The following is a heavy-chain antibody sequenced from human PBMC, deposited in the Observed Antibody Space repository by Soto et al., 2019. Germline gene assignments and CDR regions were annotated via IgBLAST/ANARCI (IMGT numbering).Heavy chain of an antibody. CDR3: ARGGGYSYGPRDY. J-gene: IGHJ4*02. CDR2: IIPIFGTA. CDR1: GGTFSSYS. D-gene: IGHD5-18*01. Sequence: SVKVSCEASGGTFSSYSISWVRQAPGQGLEWMGGIIPIFGTANYAQKFQGRVTITADESTSTAYMELSSLRSEDTAVYYCARGGGYSYGPRDYWGQGTLVTVSS. V-gene: IGHV1-69*13.